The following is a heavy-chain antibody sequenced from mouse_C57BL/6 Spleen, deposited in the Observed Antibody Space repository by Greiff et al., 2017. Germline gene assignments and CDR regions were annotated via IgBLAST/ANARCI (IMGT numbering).Heavy chain of an antibody. Sequence: VQLQQPGAELVQPGASVNVSCKASGYTFTSYWMHWVKQSPGQGLAWIGRIHPSDSVSNSNQNFKVTATLPLAKSSSSAYMQLSSLKSEGSAVYYSAISLNWDWCAYWGQGTLVTVSA. J-gene: IGHJ3*01. CDR2: IHPSDSVS. D-gene: IGHD4-1*02. V-gene: IGHV1-74*01. CDR3: AISLNWDWCAY. CDR1: GYTFTSYW.